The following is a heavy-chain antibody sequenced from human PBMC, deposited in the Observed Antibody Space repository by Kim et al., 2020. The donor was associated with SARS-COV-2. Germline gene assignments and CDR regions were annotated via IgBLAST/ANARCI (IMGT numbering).Heavy chain of an antibody. V-gene: IGHV3-23*01. CDR2: MDGSGDRP. D-gene: IGHD6-13*01. J-gene: IGHJ4*01. CDR1: GFTFSSYD. Sequence: GGSLRLSCAASGFTFSSYDMSWVRLAPGKGMEWVSGMDGSGDRPYYEDSVKGRFTISRDNSKNTLYLQMISLRVEDTALYYCTKLRSSIEAAGNYWGHGT. CDR3: TKLRSSIEAAGNY.